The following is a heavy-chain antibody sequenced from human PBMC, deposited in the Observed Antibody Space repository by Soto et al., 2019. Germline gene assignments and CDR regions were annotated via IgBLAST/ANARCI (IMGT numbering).Heavy chain of an antibody. Sequence: SVKVSCKASGFTFTSSAVQWVRQARGQRLEWIGWIVVGSGNTNYAQKFQERVTITRDMSTSTAYMELSSLRSEDTAVYYCAAVPPPTITGTGSTYSFDYWGQGTLVTVSS. V-gene: IGHV1-58*01. J-gene: IGHJ4*02. D-gene: IGHD1-20*01. CDR3: AAVPPPTITGTGSTYSFDY. CDR1: GFTFTSSA. CDR2: IVVGSGNT.